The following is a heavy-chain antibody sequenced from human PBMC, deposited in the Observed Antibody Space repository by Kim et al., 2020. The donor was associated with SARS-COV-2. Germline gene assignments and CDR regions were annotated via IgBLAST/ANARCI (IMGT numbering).Heavy chain of an antibody. CDR1: GFTFSTYW. J-gene: IGHJ4*02. V-gene: IGHV3-7*01. D-gene: IGHD2-2*01. CDR3: ARDGGATSWSPYFDR. CDR2: IKADGSEK. Sequence: GGSLRLSCAASGFTFSTYWMSWVRQAPGKGLEWVANIKADGSEKYFVDSVKGRFTISRDNAKNSLYLQMNSLRVDDTAVYYCARDGGATSWSPYFDRWGQGTLVTVPS.